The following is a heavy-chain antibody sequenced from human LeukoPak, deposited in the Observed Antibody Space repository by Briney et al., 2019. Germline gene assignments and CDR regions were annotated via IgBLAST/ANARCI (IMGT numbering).Heavy chain of an antibody. CDR2: IYTSGST. CDR1: GGSISSYY. Sequence: SETLSLTCTVSGGSISSYYWSWIRQPAGEGLEWIGRIYTSGSTNYNPSLTSRVTMSVDTSKHQCSLKLGSVAAADTAVYYCARVGWELHFDYWGQGTLVTVSS. CDR3: ARVGWELHFDY. J-gene: IGHJ4*02. D-gene: IGHD1-26*01. V-gene: IGHV4-4*07.